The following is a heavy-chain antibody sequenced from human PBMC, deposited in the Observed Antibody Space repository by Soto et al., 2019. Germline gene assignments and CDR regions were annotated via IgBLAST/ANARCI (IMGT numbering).Heavy chain of an antibody. CDR3: ARGFSLNWGPYDDAFDI. CDR2: MNPNSGNT. V-gene: IGHV1-8*01. J-gene: IGHJ3*02. D-gene: IGHD7-27*01. CDR1: GYTFTSYD. Sequence: ASVKVSCKASGYTFTSYDINWVRPATGQGLEWMGWMNPNSGNTGYAQKFQGRVTMTRNTSISTAYMELSSLRSEDTAVYYCARGFSLNWGPYDDAFDIWGQGTMVTVSS.